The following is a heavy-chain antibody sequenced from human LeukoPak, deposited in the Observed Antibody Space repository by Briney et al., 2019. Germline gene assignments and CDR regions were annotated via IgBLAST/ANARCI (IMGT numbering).Heavy chain of an antibody. Sequence: PSGTLSLTCAAYGGSFSGYYWSWIRQPPGKGLEWIGEINHSGSTNYNPSLKSRVTISVDTSKNQFSLKLSSVTAADTAVYYCAREYCSSTSCYAKAKNWFDPWGQGTLVTVSS. J-gene: IGHJ5*02. CDR2: INHSGST. CDR1: GGSFSGYY. CDR3: AREYCSSTSCYAKAKNWFDP. D-gene: IGHD2-2*01. V-gene: IGHV4-34*01.